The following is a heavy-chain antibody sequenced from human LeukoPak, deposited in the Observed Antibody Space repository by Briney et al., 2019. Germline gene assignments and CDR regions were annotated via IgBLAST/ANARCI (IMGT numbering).Heavy chain of an antibody. D-gene: IGHD6-19*01. J-gene: IGHJ4*02. Sequence: GGSLGLSCAASGFTFSSYEMNWVRQAPGKGLEWVSYISSSGSTIYYADSVKGRFTISRDNAKNSLYLQMNSLRAEDTAVYYCARGGQWLVPRGFEYWGQGTLVTVSS. CDR2: ISSSGSTI. V-gene: IGHV3-48*03. CDR1: GFTFSSYE. CDR3: ARGGQWLVPRGFEY.